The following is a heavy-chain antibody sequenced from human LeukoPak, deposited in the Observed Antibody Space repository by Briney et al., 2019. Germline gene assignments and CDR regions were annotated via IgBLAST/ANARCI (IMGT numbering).Heavy chain of an antibody. V-gene: IGHV3-30-3*01. J-gene: IGHJ4*02. CDR3: AREGNQKDGLDY. CDR2: ISYDGSNK. CDR1: GFTFSSFA. D-gene: IGHD5-24*01. Sequence: GGSLRLSCAASGFTFSSFAMHWVRQAPGKGLEWVAVISYDGSNKYYADSVKGRFTISRDNSKNTLYLQMNSLRAEDTAVYYCAREGNQKDGLDYWGQGTLVTFSS.